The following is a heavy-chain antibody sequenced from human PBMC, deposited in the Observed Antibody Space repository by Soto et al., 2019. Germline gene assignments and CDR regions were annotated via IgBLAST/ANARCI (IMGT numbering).Heavy chain of an antibody. CDR1: GFTFSSYG. D-gene: IGHD3-10*01. J-gene: IGHJ6*02. CDR3: AKASPYYYGSGSQRWGMDV. Sequence: QVQLVESGGGVVQPGRSLRLSCAASGFTFSSYGMHWVRQAPGKGLEWVAVISYDGSNKYYADSVKGRFTISRDNSKNTLYLQMNSLRAEDTAVYYCAKASPYYYGSGSQRWGMDVWGQGTTVTVSS. V-gene: IGHV3-30*18. CDR2: ISYDGSNK.